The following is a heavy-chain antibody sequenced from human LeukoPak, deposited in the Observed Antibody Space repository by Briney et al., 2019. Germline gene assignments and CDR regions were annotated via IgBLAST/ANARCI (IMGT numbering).Heavy chain of an antibody. J-gene: IGHJ5*02. V-gene: IGHV4-4*07. D-gene: IGHD3-16*02. CDR3: ASVPYGYVWGSYPTCWFDP. CDR2: IFTSGST. CDR1: GGSISNYY. Sequence: SETLSLTCTVSGGSISNYYWSWIRQPAGKGLEWIGHIFTSGSTNYNPSLKSRVTMSLDTSGNQFSLKLSSVTAADTAVYYCASVPYGYVWGSYPTCWFDPWGQGTLVTVSS.